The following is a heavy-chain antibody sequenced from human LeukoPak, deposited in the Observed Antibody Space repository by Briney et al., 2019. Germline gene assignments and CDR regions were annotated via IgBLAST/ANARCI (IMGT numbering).Heavy chain of an antibody. V-gene: IGHV3-7*01. CDR3: ARTVVTSLDP. CDR2: IKQDGSEK. CDR1: EFTFSRYW. D-gene: IGHD4-23*01. Sequence: GGSLRLSCAASEFTFSRYWMSWVRQAPGEGLEWVANIKQDGSEKYYVDSVKGRFTISRDNAKNSVYLQMNSLRAEDTAVYYCARTVVTSLDPWGQGTLVTVSS. J-gene: IGHJ5*02.